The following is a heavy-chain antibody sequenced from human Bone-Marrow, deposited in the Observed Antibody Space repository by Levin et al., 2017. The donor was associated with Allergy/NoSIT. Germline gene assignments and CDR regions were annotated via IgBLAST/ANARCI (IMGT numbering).Heavy chain of an antibody. J-gene: IGHJ2*01. Sequence: GGSLRLSCAASGFSFNTYNMHWVRQAPGKGLECISYISSGSGTSDYADSVKGRFTISRDNANNSMYLQMNSLRAEDTAVYYCTRETTYYFDTGGDLRAGWYFDLWGRGTLVTVSS. CDR2: ISSGSGTS. V-gene: IGHV3-48*01. CDR3: TRETTYYFDTGGDLRAGWYFDL. D-gene: IGHD3-22*01. CDR1: GFSFNTYN.